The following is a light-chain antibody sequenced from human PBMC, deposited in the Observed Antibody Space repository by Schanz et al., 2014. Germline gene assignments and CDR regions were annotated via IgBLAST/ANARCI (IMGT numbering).Light chain of an antibody. CDR1: SSDVGGYNY. Sequence: QSALTQPASVSGSPGQSVTISCTGTSSDVGGYNYVSWYQHHPDKVPKLLIYEVTYRPSEVSNRFSGSKSGDTASLIISGLQAEDEADYYCSSYSSSSTRVFGTGTKLTVL. CDR3: SSYSSSSTRV. V-gene: IGLV2-14*01. J-gene: IGLJ1*01. CDR2: EVT.